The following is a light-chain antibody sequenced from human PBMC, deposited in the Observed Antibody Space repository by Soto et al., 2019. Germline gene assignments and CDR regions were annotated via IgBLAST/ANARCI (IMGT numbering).Light chain of an antibody. CDR2: DVS. J-gene: IGLJ1*01. CDR1: SSDVGSYNG. Sequence: QSVLTQPPSVSGSPGQSVTISCTGTSSDVGSYNGVSWYQQPPGIAPKLMIYDVSNRPSGVPDRFSGSKSGNTASLTISGLQAEDEGDYYCSSYTSSSTYVFGTGTKVTVL. CDR3: SSYTSSSTYV. V-gene: IGLV2-18*02.